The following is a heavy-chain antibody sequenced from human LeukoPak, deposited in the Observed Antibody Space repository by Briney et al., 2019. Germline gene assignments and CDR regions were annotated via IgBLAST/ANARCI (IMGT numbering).Heavy chain of an antibody. CDR2: ITGSGGIT. J-gene: IGHJ4*02. CDR3: AKGVWTDYTITHFDY. D-gene: IGHD3/OR15-3a*01. Sequence: GGSLRLSCAASGFTFSSYAMSWVRQAPGKGLEWVSAITGSGGITYYADSVKGRFTLSRDNSKNTLYLQMNSLRAEDTAVYYCAKGVWTDYTITHFDYWGQGTLVAVSS. CDR1: GFTFSSYA. V-gene: IGHV3-23*01.